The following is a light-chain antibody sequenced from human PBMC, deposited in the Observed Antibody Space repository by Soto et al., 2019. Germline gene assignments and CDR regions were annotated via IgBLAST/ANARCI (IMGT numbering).Light chain of an antibody. CDR3: QQYNNWPPYT. J-gene: IGKJ2*01. Sequence: EVVMTQSSATLSVSPGERATLSCRASHSVSNNLAWYQQRAGRAPRLLIYGASTRANGVSARFSGSGSGTDFTLTISSLQSEDFAVYYCQQYNNWPPYTFGQGTKVDIK. CDR2: GAS. CDR1: HSVSNN. V-gene: IGKV3-15*01.